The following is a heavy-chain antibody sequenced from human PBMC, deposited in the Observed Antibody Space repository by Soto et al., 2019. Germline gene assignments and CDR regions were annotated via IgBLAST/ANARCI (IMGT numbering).Heavy chain of an antibody. J-gene: IGHJ4*02. D-gene: IGHD3-9*01. CDR2: IWYDGSNK. CDR1: GFTFSSYG. CDR3: ARGGTPTDILTGFDY. Sequence: GGSLRLSCAASGFTFSSYGMHWVRQAPGKGLEWVAVIWYDGSNKYYADSVEGRFTISRDNSKNTLYLQMNSLRAEDTAVYYCARGGTPTDILTGFDYWGQGTLVTVSS. V-gene: IGHV3-33*01.